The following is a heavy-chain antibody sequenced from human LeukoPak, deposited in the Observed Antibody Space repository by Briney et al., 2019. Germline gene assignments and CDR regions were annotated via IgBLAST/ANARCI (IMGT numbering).Heavy chain of an antibody. CDR1: GYTFTDSY. Sequence: ASVKVSCKASGYTFTDSYMDWVRQAPGQGLKYLAWINLKSGGTKYGQKFQGRVTLTRDTSINTAYMDLGSLRSDDTAIYYCAREGRHCGGDCYSFDSWGQGTLVTVSS. V-gene: IGHV1-2*02. D-gene: IGHD2-21*02. CDR2: INLKSGGT. CDR3: AREGRHCGGDCYSFDS. J-gene: IGHJ4*02.